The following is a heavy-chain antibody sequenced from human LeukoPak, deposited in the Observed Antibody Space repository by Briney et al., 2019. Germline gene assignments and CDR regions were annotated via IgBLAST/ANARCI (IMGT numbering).Heavy chain of an antibody. CDR1: GFTFSSYG. V-gene: IGHV3-21*01. CDR2: ISSTSSYI. CDR3: ARDASSSWYRVSDYYYMDV. Sequence: GGSLRLSCAASGFTFSSYGMHWVRQAPGKGLEWVSSISSTSSYIYYADSVKGRFTISRDNAKNSLFLQMNSLRAEDTAVYYCARDASSSWYRVSDYYYMDVWGKGTTVTVSS. J-gene: IGHJ6*03. D-gene: IGHD6-13*01.